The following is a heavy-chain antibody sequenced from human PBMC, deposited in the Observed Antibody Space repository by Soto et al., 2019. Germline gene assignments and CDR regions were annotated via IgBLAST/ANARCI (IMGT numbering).Heavy chain of an antibody. CDR3: ARVVPAALPYYYYYYGMDV. Sequence: GGSLRLSCAASGFTFSSYWMHWVRQAPGKGLVWVSRINSDGSSTSYADSVKGRFTISRDNVKNTLYLQMNSLRAEDTAVYYCARVVPAALPYYYYYYGMDVWGQGTTVTVSS. D-gene: IGHD2-2*02. J-gene: IGHJ6*02. V-gene: IGHV3-74*01. CDR1: GFTFSSYW. CDR2: INSDGSST.